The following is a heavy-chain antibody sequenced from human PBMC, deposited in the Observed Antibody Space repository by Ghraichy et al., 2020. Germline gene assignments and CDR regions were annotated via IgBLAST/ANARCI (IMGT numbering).Heavy chain of an antibody. D-gene: IGHD3-3*01. CDR3: ARGRGRFLEWPRTTYYYYMDV. V-gene: IGHV3-7*04. CDR1: GFTFSSYW. Sequence: GGVLRLSCAASGFTFSSYWMSWVRQAPGKGLEWVANIKQDESENYYVNSVKGRFTISRDNAKNSLYLQMNSLRAEDTAVYYCARGRGRFLEWPRTTYYYYMDVWGKGTTVTVSS. J-gene: IGHJ6*03. CDR2: IKQDESEN.